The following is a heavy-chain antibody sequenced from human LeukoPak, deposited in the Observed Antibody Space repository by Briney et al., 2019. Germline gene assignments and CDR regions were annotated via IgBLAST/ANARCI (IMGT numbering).Heavy chain of an antibody. V-gene: IGHV3-48*03. D-gene: IGHD3-22*01. CDR2: ISSSGSTI. J-gene: IGHJ4*02. CDR1: GFTFSSCE. CDR3: VRGLDSSGYYGDY. Sequence: GGSLRLSCAASGFTFSSCEMNWVRQAPGKGLEWVSYISSSGSTIYYADSVKGRFTISRDNAKNSLYLQMNSLRAEDTAVYYCVRGLDSSGYYGDYWGQGTLVTVSS.